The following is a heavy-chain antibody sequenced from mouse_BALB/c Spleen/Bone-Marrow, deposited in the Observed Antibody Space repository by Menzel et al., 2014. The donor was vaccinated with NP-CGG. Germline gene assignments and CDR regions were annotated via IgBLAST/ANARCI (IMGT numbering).Heavy chain of an antibody. Sequence: EVQVVESGGGLVQPGGSRKLSCAASGFTFSSFGMHWVRQAPEKGLGWVAYISSGSSTIYYGDTVMGRFTISGDNPKNTLFLQMTSLRSEDTATYYCVRSGSSPGYFDYWGQGTTLTVSS. CDR1: GFTFSSFG. CDR3: VRSGSSPGYFDY. CDR2: ISSGSSTI. V-gene: IGHV5-17*02. D-gene: IGHD1-1*01. J-gene: IGHJ2*01.